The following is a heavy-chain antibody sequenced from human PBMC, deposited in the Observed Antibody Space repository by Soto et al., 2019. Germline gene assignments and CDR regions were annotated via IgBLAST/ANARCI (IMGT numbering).Heavy chain of an antibody. D-gene: IGHD3-9*01. CDR1: GGSISSYY. CDR3: AGTSIDYDILTGYYKPRDY. J-gene: IGHJ4*02. Sequence: SETLSLTCTVSGGSISSYYWSLIRQPPGKGLEWIGYIYYSGSTNYNPSLKSRVTISVDTSKNQFSLKLSSVTAADTAVYYCAGTSIDYDILTGYYKPRDYWGQGTLVTVSS. CDR2: IYYSGST. V-gene: IGHV4-59*08.